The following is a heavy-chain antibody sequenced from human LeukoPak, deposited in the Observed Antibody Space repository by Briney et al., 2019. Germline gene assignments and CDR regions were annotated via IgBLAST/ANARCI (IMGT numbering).Heavy chain of an antibody. J-gene: IGHJ4*02. CDR3: ARGRTFDN. CDR1: GGSISSYY. CDR2: IYDRGST. V-gene: IGHV4-59*01. Sequence: SETLSLTCSVSGGSISSYYWSWIRQPPGKGLEWIGNIYDRGSTKYNPSLKSRVTISVDTSKNQFSLRLSSVTAADTAVYYCARGRTFDNWGQGTLVTVSS.